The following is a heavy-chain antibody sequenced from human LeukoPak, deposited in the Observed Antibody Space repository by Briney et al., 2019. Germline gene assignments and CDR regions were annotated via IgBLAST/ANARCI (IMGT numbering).Heavy chain of an antibody. J-gene: IGHJ6*03. CDR2: LSSSGGST. Sequence: PGGSLRLSCAASGFTFSNYGMNWVRQAPGKGLEWVSALSSSGGSTYYADSVKGRFTISRDNSKNTLYLQMNSLRAEDTAVYYCARGYSSSWHHYYYYMDVWGKGTTVTVSS. V-gene: IGHV3-23*01. D-gene: IGHD6-13*01. CDR1: GFTFSNYG. CDR3: ARGYSSSWHHYYYYMDV.